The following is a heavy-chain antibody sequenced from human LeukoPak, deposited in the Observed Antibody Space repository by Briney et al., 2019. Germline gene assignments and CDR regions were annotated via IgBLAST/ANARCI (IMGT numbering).Heavy chain of an antibody. CDR3: GKSGTWSDFDS. J-gene: IGHJ4*02. CDR2: ISNKGGST. D-gene: IGHD1-26*01. V-gene: IGHV3-64D*09. Sequence: GGSLRLSCSACVFTFTTYGIHWVRQAPGKGLEYVSGISNKGGSTYYADSVKGRFTISRDNSKNTLHLQMCSLRADDTAVYYCGKSGTWSDFDSWGQGTLVTVSS. CDR1: VFTFTTYG.